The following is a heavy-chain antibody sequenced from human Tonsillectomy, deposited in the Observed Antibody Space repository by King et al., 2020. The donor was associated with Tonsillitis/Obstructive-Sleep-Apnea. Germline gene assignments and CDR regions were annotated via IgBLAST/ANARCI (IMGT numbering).Heavy chain of an antibody. D-gene: IGHD2-2*01. CDR3: ARVRGLGYCSSTSCYYAFDY. Sequence: VQLVESGGGLVQPGGSLRLSCAASGFTFSSYWMRWVRQAPGKGLVWVSRINSDGSSTSYADSVKGRFTISRDNAKNTLYLQMNSLRAEDTAVYYCARVRGLGYCSSTSCYYAFDYWGQGTLVTVPS. V-gene: IGHV3-74*01. CDR1: GFTFSSYW. CDR2: INSDGSST. J-gene: IGHJ4*02.